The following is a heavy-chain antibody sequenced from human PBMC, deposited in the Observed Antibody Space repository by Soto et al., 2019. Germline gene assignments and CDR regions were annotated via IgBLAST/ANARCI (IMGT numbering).Heavy chain of an antibody. CDR1: GGSISSGGYS. V-gene: IGHV4-30-2*01. CDR2: IYHSGST. CDR3: ARVPGP. Sequence: PSHPLSRTYFISGGSISSGGYSWSWIRQPPGKGLEWIGYIYHSGSTYYNPSLKSRVTISVDRSKNQFSLKLSSVTAADTAVYYCARVPGPWGQG. J-gene: IGHJ5*02.